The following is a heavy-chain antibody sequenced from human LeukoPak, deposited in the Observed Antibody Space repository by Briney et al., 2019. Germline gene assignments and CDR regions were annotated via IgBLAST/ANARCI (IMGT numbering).Heavy chain of an antibody. Sequence: SETLSLTCLVSGGSISSNYWSWIRQPPGKGLEWIGYIYYSGSTNYNPSLKSRVTISVDTSKNQFSLKLSSVTAADTAVYYCARWQYDSSGYRKIDCWGQGTLVTVSS. CDR3: ARWQYDSSGYRKIDC. CDR1: GGSISSNY. D-gene: IGHD3-22*01. J-gene: IGHJ4*02. V-gene: IGHV4-59*01. CDR2: IYYSGST.